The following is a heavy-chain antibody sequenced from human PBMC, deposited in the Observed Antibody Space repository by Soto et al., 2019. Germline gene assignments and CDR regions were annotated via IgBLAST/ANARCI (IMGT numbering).Heavy chain of an antibody. D-gene: IGHD3-3*01. J-gene: IGHJ4*02. CDR1: GFTFSSYA. CDR2: ISGSGGST. Sequence: GGSLRLSCVASGFTFSSYAMSWVRQAPGKGLEWVSAISGSGGSTYYADSVKGRFTISRDNSKNTLYLQMNSLRAEDTAVYYCAKDLSHYDFWSGYPDSFDYWGQGTLVTVSS. CDR3: AKDLSHYDFWSGYPDSFDY. V-gene: IGHV3-23*01.